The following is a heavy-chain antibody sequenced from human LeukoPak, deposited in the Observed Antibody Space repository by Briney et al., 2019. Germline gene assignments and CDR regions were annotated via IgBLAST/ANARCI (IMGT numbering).Heavy chain of an antibody. J-gene: IGHJ5*02. CDR3: AKETPNTGWFDP. Sequence: ASVKVSCKASGYTFNTNYIHWVRQAPGQGLEWIGVTNPSGDGTSYPQKFQGRVTLARDTSTSTIYMELSSLRSEDTAIYYCAKETPNTGWFDPWGQGTLVTVSS. CDR2: TNPSGDGT. V-gene: IGHV1-46*02. D-gene: IGHD1-14*01. CDR1: GYTFNTNY.